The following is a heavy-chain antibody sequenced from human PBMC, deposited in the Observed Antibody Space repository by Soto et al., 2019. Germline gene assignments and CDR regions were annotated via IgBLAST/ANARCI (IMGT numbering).Heavy chain of an antibody. CDR2: IWYDGSNK. J-gene: IGHJ5*02. Sequence: QVQLVASGGGVVQPGRSLRLSCAASGFTFSSYGMHWVRQAPGKGLEWVAVIWYDGSNKYYADSVKGRFTISRDNSKNTLYLQMNSLRAEDTAVYYCARDMVRGVRNWFDPWGQGTLVTVSS. CDR1: GFTFSSYG. D-gene: IGHD3-10*01. V-gene: IGHV3-33*01. CDR3: ARDMVRGVRNWFDP.